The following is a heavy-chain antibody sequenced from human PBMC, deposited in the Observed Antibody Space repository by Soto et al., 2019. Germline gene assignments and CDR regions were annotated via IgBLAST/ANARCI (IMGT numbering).Heavy chain of an antibody. CDR2: INPNSGGT. V-gene: IGHV1-2*04. J-gene: IGHJ5*02. CDR3: ARENHLYGSGSYYNILGWFDP. D-gene: IGHD3-10*01. Sequence: ASVKVSCKASGYTFTGYYIHWVRQAPGEGPEWMGWINPNSGGTNYAQRFQGWVTMTRDTSISTAYMELSRLRSDDTAVYYCARENHLYGSGSYYNILGWFDPWGQGTMVTVSS. CDR1: GYTFTGYY.